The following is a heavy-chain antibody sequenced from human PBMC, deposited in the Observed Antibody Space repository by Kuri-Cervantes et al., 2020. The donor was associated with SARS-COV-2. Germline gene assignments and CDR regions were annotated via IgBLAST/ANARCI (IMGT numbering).Heavy chain of an antibody. CDR2: INPSVGLST. CDR1: GYTFKNYF. D-gene: IGHD6-13*01. CDR3: ARRLAAAGNWFDP. J-gene: IGHJ5*02. Sequence: ASVKVSCKASGYTFKNYFIHWVRQAPGQGLEWMGIINPSVGLSTNYAQKFQDRVTMTRDTSTSTAYMELSSLRSEDTAVYYCARRLAAAGNWFDPWGQGTLVTVSS. V-gene: IGHV1-46*02.